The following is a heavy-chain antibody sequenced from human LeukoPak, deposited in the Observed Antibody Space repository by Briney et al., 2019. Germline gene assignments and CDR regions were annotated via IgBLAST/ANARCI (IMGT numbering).Heavy chain of an antibody. CDR1: GYSFNSQG. Sequence: ASVKVSCKASGYSFNSQGMNWVRQAPGQGLEWMGWINKDSGNPTYAQGFTGRFVFSLDSSVSTAYLHVSNLIPEGTAKYYCAREILRFDIWGQGTMVTVSS. J-gene: IGHJ3*02. V-gene: IGHV7-4-1*02. CDR2: INKDSGNP. CDR3: AREILRFDI.